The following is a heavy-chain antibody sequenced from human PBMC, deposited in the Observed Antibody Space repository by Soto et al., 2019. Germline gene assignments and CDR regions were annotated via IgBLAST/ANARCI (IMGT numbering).Heavy chain of an antibody. J-gene: IGHJ4*02. D-gene: IGHD3-22*01. V-gene: IGHV4-30-2*05. CDR2: MYHSGST. CDR1: GGSISSGGYS. Sequence: SETLSLTCAVSGGSISSGGYSWSWIRQPPGKGLEWIEYMYHSGSTYYNPSLKSRVTITRDTSASTAYMELSSLRSEDTAVYYCAREGYDSLLFDYWGQGTLVTVSS. CDR3: AREGYDSLLFDY.